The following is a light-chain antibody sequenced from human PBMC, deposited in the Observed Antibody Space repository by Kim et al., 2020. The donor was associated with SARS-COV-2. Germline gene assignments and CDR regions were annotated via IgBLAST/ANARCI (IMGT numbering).Light chain of an antibody. J-gene: IGLJ1*01. CDR2: EVS. V-gene: IGLV2-8*01. CDR1: SSDVGGYNY. CDR3: SSYAGTFYV. Sequence: PGQSATISCTGTSSDVGGYNYVSWYQQHPGKAPTLMIYEVSKRPSGVPDRFSGSKSGNTASLTVSGLQAEDEGYYYCSSYAGTFYVFGTGTKVTVL.